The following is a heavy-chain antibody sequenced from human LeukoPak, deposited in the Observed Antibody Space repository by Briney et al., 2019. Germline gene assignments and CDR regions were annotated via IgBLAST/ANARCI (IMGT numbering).Heavy chain of an antibody. CDR1: GGTFSSYA. CDR3: AREPRQSSLTKGGFDY. J-gene: IGHJ4*02. Sequence: ASVKASCKASGGTFSSYAISWVRQAPGQGLEWMGGIIPIFGTANYAQKFQGRVTITADESTSTAYMELSSLRSEDTAVYYCAREPRQSSLTKGGFDYWGQGTLVTVSS. V-gene: IGHV1-69*13. CDR2: IIPIFGTA. D-gene: IGHD6-13*01.